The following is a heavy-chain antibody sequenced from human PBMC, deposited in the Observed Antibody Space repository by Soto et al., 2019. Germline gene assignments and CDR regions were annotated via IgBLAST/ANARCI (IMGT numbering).Heavy chain of an antibody. J-gene: IGHJ6*02. V-gene: IGHV1-18*01. CDR1: GYTFHNYG. CDR3: GKSPDFYYYTMGV. CDR2: ISGYNGNT. Sequence: ASVKVSCKASGYTFHNYGISWVRQVPGQGLEWMGWISGYNGNTNYAPKIQGRVTVTRDTSTATAYMELNSLRADDTAVYYCGKSPDFYYYTMGVWGQGTTVTVSS.